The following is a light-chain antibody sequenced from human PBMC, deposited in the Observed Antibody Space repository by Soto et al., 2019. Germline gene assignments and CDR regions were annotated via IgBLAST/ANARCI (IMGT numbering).Light chain of an antibody. CDR3: QQSYSNPRT. CDR2: TAS. CDR1: QSISNY. Sequence: DIQMTQSPSSLSTSVGDRVTITCRASQSISNYLNWYQQKPGKAPKLLIYTASSLQSGVPSRFSGSGPGTDFTLTISSLQPEDFATYYCQQSYSNPRTFGQGTKLEIK. J-gene: IGKJ2*01. V-gene: IGKV1-39*01.